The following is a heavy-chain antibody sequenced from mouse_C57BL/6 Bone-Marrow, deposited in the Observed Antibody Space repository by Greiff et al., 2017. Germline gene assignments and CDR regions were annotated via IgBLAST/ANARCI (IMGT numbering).Heavy chain of an antibody. Sequence: VQLQQSGPELVKPGASVKISCKASGYAFSSSWMNWVKQRPGKGLEWIGRIYPGDGDTNYNGKFKGKATLTADKSSSTADMQLSSLTSEASAVYFCAREGYYPFDYWGQGTTLTVSS. V-gene: IGHV1-82*01. CDR3: AREGYYPFDY. CDR1: GYAFSSSW. D-gene: IGHD2-3*01. J-gene: IGHJ2*01. CDR2: IYPGDGDT.